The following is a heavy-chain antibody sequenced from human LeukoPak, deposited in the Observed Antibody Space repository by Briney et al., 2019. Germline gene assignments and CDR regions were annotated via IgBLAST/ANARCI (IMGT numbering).Heavy chain of an antibody. CDR1: GFTFSSYG. J-gene: IGHJ6*03. V-gene: IGHV3-7*01. CDR2: IKQDGSEK. Sequence: GGSLRLSCAASGFTFSSYGMHWVRQAPGKGLEWVANIKQDGSEKYYVDSVKGRFTISRDNAKNSLYLQMNSLRAEDTAVYYCAREWGYGSGSYSGGYYYYYMDVWGKGTTVTVSS. CDR3: AREWGYGSGSYSGGYYYYYMDV. D-gene: IGHD3-10*01.